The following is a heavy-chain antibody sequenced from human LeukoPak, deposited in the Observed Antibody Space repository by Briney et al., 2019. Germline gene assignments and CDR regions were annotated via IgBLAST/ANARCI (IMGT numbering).Heavy chain of an antibody. CDR1: GFTFSSYG. V-gene: IGHV3-30*02. J-gene: IGHJ4*02. CDR3: AKVHSIAVAGTFDY. D-gene: IGHD6-19*01. Sequence: GSLRLSCAASGFTFSSYGMHWVRQAPGKGLEWVAFIRYDGSNKYYADSVKGRFTISRDNSKNTLYLQMNSLRAEDTAVYYCAKVHSIAVAGTFDYWGQGTLVTVSS. CDR2: IRYDGSNK.